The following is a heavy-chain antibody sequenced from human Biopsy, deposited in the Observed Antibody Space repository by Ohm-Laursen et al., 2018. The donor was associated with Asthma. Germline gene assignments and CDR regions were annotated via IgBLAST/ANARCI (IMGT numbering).Heavy chain of an antibody. J-gene: IGHJ6*02. Sequence: GTPSLTCDVYPGSFSGFFWTWIRQSPGKGPEWIGETNERGVTNNNPSLKSRVIISIDTYWNRVSLKLTSVTAADTAVYYCARGPELDVWGQGTTVTVSS. CDR3: ARGPELDV. V-gene: IGHV4-34*01. CDR1: PGSFSGFF. CDR2: TNERGVT.